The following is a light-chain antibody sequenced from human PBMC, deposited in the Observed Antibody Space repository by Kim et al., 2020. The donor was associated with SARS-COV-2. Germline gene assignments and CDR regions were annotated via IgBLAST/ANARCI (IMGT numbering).Light chain of an antibody. CDR3: ETWDSNIQV. J-gene: IGLJ3*02. CDR1: SRNSNSF. Sequence: SVQRTSTLSSRNSNSFIAWHQQQPGKAPRFLMKVEGSGSYNKGGGVPDRFSGSRSGADRYLIISNLHAEDQADYYCETWDSNIQVFGGGTQLTVL. V-gene: IGLV4-60*03. CDR2: VEGSGSY.